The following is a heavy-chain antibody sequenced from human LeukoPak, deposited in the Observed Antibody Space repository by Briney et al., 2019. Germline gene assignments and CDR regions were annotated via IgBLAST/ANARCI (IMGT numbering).Heavy chain of an antibody. CDR3: ALTPHSYYFDY. D-gene: IGHD1-14*01. CDR2: ISSRSSYI. CDR1: GFTFSSYA. V-gene: IGHV3-21*01. Sequence: GGSLRLSCAASGFTFSSYAMNWVRQAPGKGLEWVSSISSRSSYIYYADSVKGRFTISRDNAKNSLSLQMNSLTAEDTAVYYCALTPHSYYFDYWGQGTLVTVSS. J-gene: IGHJ4*02.